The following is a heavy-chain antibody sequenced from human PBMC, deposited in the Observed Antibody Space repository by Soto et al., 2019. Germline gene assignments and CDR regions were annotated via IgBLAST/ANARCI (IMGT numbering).Heavy chain of an antibody. D-gene: IGHD4-17*01. J-gene: IGHJ4*02. CDR1: GFSLSTSGVG. Sequence: TLKESGPTLVKPTQTLTLTCSFSGFSLSTSGVGVAWIRQPPGKALEWRALIYWNDDKRYSPSLTSSLTIPKATSKNQVVLTMPHLDPLDTATYFCAYLGSGDYDRLQSFDFWGQGALVIVSS. CDR2: IYWNDDK. V-gene: IGHV2-5*01. CDR3: AYLGSGDYDRLQSFDF.